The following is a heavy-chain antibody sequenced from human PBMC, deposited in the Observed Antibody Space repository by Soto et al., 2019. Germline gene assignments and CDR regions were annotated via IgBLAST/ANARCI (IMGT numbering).Heavy chain of an antibody. D-gene: IGHD3-22*01. V-gene: IGHV3-33*01. CDR1: GFTFNIYG. CDR3: ATEGSNDYYDTSGYQSYFDY. J-gene: IGHJ4*02. Sequence: QVQLVESGGGVVQPGRSLRLSCAASGFTFNIYGMHWVRQAPGKGLGWVAVIWYGGSNKHYADSVKGRFTISRDNSKNTLYLQMNSLRAEDTAVYYCATEGSNDYYDTSGYQSYFDYWGQGTLVTVSS. CDR2: IWYGGSNK.